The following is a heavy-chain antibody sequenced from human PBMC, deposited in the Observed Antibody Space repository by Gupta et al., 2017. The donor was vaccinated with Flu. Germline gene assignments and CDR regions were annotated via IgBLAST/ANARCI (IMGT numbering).Heavy chain of an antibody. Sequence: QVQLQESGPGLVKPSQTLSLTCPVSGGSISCGGYYWSWIRQHPGKGLEWIGDSSYSGRPYYNPSHKSRVTISVDTSKNQFSLRLSSVTAADTAVYYCARTYYYDSSSGWFDPWGQGTLVTVSS. V-gene: IGHV4-31*03. J-gene: IGHJ5*02. CDR2: SSYSGRP. D-gene: IGHD3-22*01. CDR3: ARTYYYDSSSGWFDP. CDR1: GGSISCGGYY.